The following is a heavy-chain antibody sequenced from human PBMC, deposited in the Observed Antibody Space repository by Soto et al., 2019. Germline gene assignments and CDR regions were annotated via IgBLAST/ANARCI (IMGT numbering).Heavy chain of an antibody. D-gene: IGHD5-18*01. CDR3: ARASYGFYYGMDV. Sequence: QVQLVESGGGVVQPGRSLRLSCAASGFTFSSYGMHWVRQAPGKGLEWVAVIWYDGSNKDYADSVKGRFTISRDNSKNTLYRQMNSLRAEDTAVYYCARASYGFYYGMDVWGQGTTVTVSS. J-gene: IGHJ6*02. CDR2: IWYDGSNK. V-gene: IGHV3-33*01. CDR1: GFTFSSYG.